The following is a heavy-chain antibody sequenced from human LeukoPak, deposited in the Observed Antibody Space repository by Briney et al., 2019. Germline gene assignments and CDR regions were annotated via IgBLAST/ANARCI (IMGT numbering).Heavy chain of an antibody. Sequence: PGGSLRLSCAASGFTFSTYWMHWARQTPGKGLVWVSRIGPDGSGTFYADSVKGRFTISRDNAKNTLYLQMTSLRDEDTAVYYCARDRAVGVPADGHEFDFWGQGTLVTVSS. CDR3: ARDRAVGVPADGHEFDF. V-gene: IGHV3-74*01. CDR2: IGPDGSGT. CDR1: GFTFSTYW. D-gene: IGHD2-2*01. J-gene: IGHJ4*02.